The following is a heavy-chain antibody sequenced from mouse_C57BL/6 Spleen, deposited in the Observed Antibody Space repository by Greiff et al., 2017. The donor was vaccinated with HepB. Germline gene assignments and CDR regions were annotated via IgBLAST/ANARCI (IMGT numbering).Heavy chain of an antibody. CDR2: ISYDGSN. D-gene: IGHD2-12*01. Sequence: ESGPGLVKPSQSLSLTCSVTGYSITSGYYWNWIRQFPGNKLEWMGYISYDGSNNYNPSLKNRISITRDTSKNQFFLKLNSVTTEDTATYYCAGGYDGGYYFDYWGQGTTLTVSS. V-gene: IGHV3-6*01. J-gene: IGHJ2*01. CDR3: AGGYDGGYYFDY. CDR1: GYSITSGYY.